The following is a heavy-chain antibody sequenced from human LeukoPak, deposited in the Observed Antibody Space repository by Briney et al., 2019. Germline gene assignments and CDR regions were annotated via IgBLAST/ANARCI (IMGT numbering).Heavy chain of an antibody. V-gene: IGHV1-18*01. Sequence: GASVKVSCKASGYTFTSYGISWVRQAPGQGLEWMGWISTYNGYANYAQKLQGRVTMTTETPTSTAYMELRSLRSDDTAVYYCARNSSEWYGYMDVWGKGTTVTVSS. CDR1: GYTFTSYG. D-gene: IGHD6-19*01. CDR3: ARNSSEWYGYMDV. CDR2: ISTYNGYA. J-gene: IGHJ6*04.